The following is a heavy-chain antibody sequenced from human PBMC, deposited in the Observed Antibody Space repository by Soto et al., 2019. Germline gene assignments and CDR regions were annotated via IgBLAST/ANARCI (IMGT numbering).Heavy chain of an antibody. CDR1: GGSISSGGYS. D-gene: IGHD1-26*01. Sequence: QLQLQESGSGLVKPSQTLSLTCAVSGGSISSGGYSWSWIRPPPGKGLEWIGYIFPSGSTYYNPSLNSRVTISVDTSKNQFSLKVNSVTAADTAVYFGAREGGRGSPDGYCDLWGRGTLVTVSS. V-gene: IGHV4-30-2*01. CDR2: IFPSGST. J-gene: IGHJ2*01. CDR3: AREGGRGSPDGYCDL.